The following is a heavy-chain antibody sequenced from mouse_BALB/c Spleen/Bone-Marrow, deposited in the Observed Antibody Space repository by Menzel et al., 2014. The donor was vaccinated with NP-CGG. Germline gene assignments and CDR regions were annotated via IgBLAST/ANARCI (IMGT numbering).Heavy chain of an antibody. J-gene: IGHJ1*01. CDR2: IYPGDFNT. CDR3: ARYYNRYFDV. Sequence: VHLVESGPELVKPGASVRISCKASGYTFTSYYVHWVRQRPGQGLEWIGWIYPGDFNTKYNEKFKGKATLTADKSSSTAYMQLCSLTSEDSAVYYCARYYNRYFDVWGAGTTVTVSS. CDR1: GYTFTSYY. D-gene: IGHD1-1*01. V-gene: IGHV1S56*01.